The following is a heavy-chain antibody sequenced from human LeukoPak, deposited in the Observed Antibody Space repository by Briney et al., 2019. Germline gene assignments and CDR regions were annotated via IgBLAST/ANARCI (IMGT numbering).Heavy chain of an antibody. V-gene: IGHV4-59*01. D-gene: IGHD1-1*01. CDR2: IYYTGST. CDR1: GGSISSYY. CDR3: ARQQFSQLYYFDN. Sequence: PSETLSLTCTVTGGSISSYYWSWIRQPPGKGLEWIGYIYYTGSTNYNPSLKSRVTISVDTSENQFSLKLSSVTAADTAVYYCARQQFSQLYYFDNWGQGTLVTVSS. J-gene: IGHJ4*02.